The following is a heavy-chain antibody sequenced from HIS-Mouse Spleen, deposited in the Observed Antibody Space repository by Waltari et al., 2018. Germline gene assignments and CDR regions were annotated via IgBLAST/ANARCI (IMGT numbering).Heavy chain of an antibody. CDR1: ASTFSSHG. CDR3: AKDRGSQFDY. J-gene: IGHJ4*02. Sequence: QVQLVESGGGGVQPGRSLRLPCAASASTFSSHGMPWVRQAPGRGLGLVEVIAYDGSNKYYADSVRGRFTISRDNSKNTRYLQMNSLRAEDTAVYYCAKDRGSQFDYWGQGTLVTVSS. V-gene: IGHV3-30*18. D-gene: IGHD1-26*01. CDR2: IAYDGSNK.